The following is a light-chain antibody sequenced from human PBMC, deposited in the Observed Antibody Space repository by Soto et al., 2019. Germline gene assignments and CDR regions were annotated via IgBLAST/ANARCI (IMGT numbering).Light chain of an antibody. Sequence: QSALTQPPSASGSPGQSVTITCSGTSSDVGEENYVSWYQQHPGKVPKLMIYEVSNRPSGVSNRFSGSKSGNTASLTISGLQAEDDADYYCTSYTSGSTLYVFGTGTKLTVL. CDR3: TSYTSGSTLYV. CDR1: SSDVGEENY. J-gene: IGLJ1*01. V-gene: IGLV2-14*01. CDR2: EVS.